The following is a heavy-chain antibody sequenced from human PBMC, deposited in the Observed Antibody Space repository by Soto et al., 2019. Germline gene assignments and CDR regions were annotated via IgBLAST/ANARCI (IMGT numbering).Heavy chain of an antibody. D-gene: IGHD3-3*01. CDR2: MYYSGST. CDR3: AGGTFGVVKD. CDR1: GGSISSYY. J-gene: IGHJ4*02. V-gene: IGHV4-59*01. Sequence: SETLSLTCTVSGGSISSYYWSWIRQSPGKGLEWIGYMYYSGSTNYNPSLKSRVTISIDTSRNQFSLKLSSVTAADTAVYYCAGGTFGVVKDWGQGNLVTFSS.